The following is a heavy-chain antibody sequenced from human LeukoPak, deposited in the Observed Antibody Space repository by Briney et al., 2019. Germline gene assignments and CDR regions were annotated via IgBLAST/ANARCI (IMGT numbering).Heavy chain of an antibody. D-gene: IGHD1-26*01. J-gene: IGHJ4*02. Sequence: GSLRLSCAASGFTFSSYAMHWVRQAPGKGLEWVAVISYDGSNKYYADSVKGRFTISRDNSKNTLYLQMNSLRAEDTAVYYCARDLKWELFGAVGYWGQGTLVTVSS. V-gene: IGHV3-30*04. CDR1: GFTFSSYA. CDR3: ARDLKWELFGAVGY. CDR2: ISYDGSNK.